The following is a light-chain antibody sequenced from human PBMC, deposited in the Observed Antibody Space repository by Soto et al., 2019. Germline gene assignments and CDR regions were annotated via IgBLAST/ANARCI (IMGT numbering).Light chain of an antibody. Sequence: VLLTQSPLTLPVTLGQPASISCRSSQSLIYSNGKTYLNWYQQRPGQVPRRIIYEVSNRDFGVPGRFSGSGSESGTDFTLKISRVEAEDVGVYYCMEGTPSFGRGTKVDIK. V-gene: IGKV2-30*01. J-gene: IGKJ1*01. CDR3: MEGTPS. CDR1: QSLIYSNGKTY. CDR2: EVS.